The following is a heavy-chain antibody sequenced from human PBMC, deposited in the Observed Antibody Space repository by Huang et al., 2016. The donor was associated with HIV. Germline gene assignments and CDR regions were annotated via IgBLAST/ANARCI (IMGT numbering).Heavy chain of an antibody. CDR3: AHIGRLGNYYMDV. CDR2: SYWDDDK. CDR1: GFSLNHKGVG. J-gene: IGHJ6*03. D-gene: IGHD7-27*01. V-gene: IGHV2-5*02. Sequence: QITLKESGPTVIKPTQTLTLTCSFSGFSLNHKGVGVGWIRQPPGKALEWRVLSYWDDDKRFTPSLKNRITITKDTSKNQVGFTMTNLDPMDTGTYYCAHIGRLGNYYMDVWGNGTTVTVSS.